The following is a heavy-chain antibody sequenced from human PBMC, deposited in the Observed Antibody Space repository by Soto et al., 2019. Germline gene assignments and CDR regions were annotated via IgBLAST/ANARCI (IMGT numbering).Heavy chain of an antibody. Sequence: PSETLSLSCTVSGGSISSYYWSWIRQPPGKGLEWIGYIYYSGSTNYNPSLKSRVTISVDTSKNQFSLKLSSVTAADTAVYYCARARGYDFWSGYYPNWFDPWGQGTLVTVSS. D-gene: IGHD3-3*01. J-gene: IGHJ5*02. CDR2: IYYSGST. CDR1: GGSISSYY. V-gene: IGHV4-59*01. CDR3: ARARGYDFWSGYYPNWFDP.